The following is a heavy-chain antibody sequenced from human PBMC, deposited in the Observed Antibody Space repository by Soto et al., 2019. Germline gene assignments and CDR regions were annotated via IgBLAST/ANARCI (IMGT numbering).Heavy chain of an antibody. CDR3: GRGYCGSISCYTGSVY. CDR2: MNPNSGNT. V-gene: IGHV1-8*01. D-gene: IGHD2-2*01. CDR1: GYTFTSYD. Sequence: ASVKVSCKASGYTFTSYDINWVRPATGQGLDGVGWMNPNSGNTGYAHKFQGRVIMTRNTSISKAYMELSSLRSKGTAVYYCGRGYCGSISCYTGSVYWGPGAL. J-gene: IGHJ4*02.